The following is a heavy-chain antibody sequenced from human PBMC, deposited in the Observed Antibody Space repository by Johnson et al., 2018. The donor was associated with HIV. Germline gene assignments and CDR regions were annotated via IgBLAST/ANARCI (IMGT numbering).Heavy chain of an antibody. CDR1: GFTVSSNY. V-gene: IGHV3-33*08. CDR3: AKSPGKDHGGKSGAFET. Sequence: QVQLVESGGGLVQPGGSLRLSCAASGFTVSSNYMSWVRQAPGKGLEWVAVIWYDGSNEYYGDSVKGRFTISRDNSKNMLYLQMNSLTVEDTAVYYCAKSPGKDHGGKSGAFETWGQGTMVPVSS. D-gene: IGHD4-23*01. J-gene: IGHJ3*02. CDR2: IWYDGSNE.